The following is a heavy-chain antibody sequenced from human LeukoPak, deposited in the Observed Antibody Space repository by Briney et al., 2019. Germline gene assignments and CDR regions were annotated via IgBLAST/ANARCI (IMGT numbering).Heavy chain of an antibody. CDR2: INPSGGST. CDR3: AREIIADYYDSSGYYVN. CDR1: GYTFTSYY. V-gene: IGHV1-46*01. D-gene: IGHD3-22*01. J-gene: IGHJ4*02. Sequence: ASVKASCKASGYTFTSYYMHWVRQAPGQGLEWMGIINPSGGSTSYAQKFQGRVTMTRDTSTSTVYMELSSLRSEDTAVYYCAREIIADYYDSSGYYVNWGQGTLVTVSS.